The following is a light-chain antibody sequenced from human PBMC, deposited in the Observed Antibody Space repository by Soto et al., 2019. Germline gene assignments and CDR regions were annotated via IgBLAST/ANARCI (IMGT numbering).Light chain of an antibody. CDR1: NSNIGSNS. CDR3: AAWDDSLDGHVV. V-gene: IGLV1-44*01. Sequence: QSVLTQPPSASGTPGQRVTISCSGTNSNIGSNSVHWYQQLPGTAPKLLIFSNNQRPSGVPDRFSGSKSGTSASLAISGLQSEHEADYYCAAWDDSLDGHVVFGGGTKLTVL. CDR2: SNN. J-gene: IGLJ2*01.